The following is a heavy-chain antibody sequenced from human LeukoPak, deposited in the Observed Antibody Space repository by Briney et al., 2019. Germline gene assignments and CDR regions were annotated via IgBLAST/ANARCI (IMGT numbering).Heavy chain of an antibody. CDR1: GYSISSGYF. D-gene: IGHD3-10*01. V-gene: IGHV4-38-2*02. CDR2: IYNSGST. J-gene: IGHJ5*02. CDR3: ARDSGTTGEVRFDP. Sequence: SETLSLTCTVSGYSISSGYFWGWIRQPPGKGLEWIGTIYNSGSTYYNASLESRVTISVDTSKNQFSLKLSSVTAADTAVYYCARDSGTTGEVRFDPWGQGTLVTVSS.